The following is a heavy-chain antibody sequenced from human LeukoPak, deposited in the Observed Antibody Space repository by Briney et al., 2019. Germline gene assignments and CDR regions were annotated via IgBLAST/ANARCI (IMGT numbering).Heavy chain of an antibody. Sequence: SETLSLTCAVYGGSFSGYYWSWIRQPPGKGLEWIGEINHSGSTNYNPSLKSRVTISVDTSKNQFSLKLSSVTAADTAVYYCARLRGYSYGSSYWGQGTLVTVSS. CDR2: INHSGST. D-gene: IGHD5-18*01. CDR3: ARLRGYSYGSSY. CDR1: GGSFSGYY. V-gene: IGHV4-34*01. J-gene: IGHJ4*02.